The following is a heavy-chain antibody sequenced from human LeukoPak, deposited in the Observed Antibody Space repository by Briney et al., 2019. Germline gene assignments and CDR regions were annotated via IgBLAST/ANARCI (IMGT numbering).Heavy chain of an antibody. J-gene: IGHJ5*02. D-gene: IGHD3-10*01. CDR2: ISSSGSTI. Sequence: PGGSLRLSCAASGFIFSTHWMNWVRQAPGKGLEWVSYISSSGSTIYYADSVKGRFTISRDNAKNSLYLQMNSLRAEDTAVYYCAREFYGSGTNWFDPWGQGTLVTVSS. CDR3: AREFYGSGTNWFDP. CDR1: GFIFSTHW. V-gene: IGHV3-48*04.